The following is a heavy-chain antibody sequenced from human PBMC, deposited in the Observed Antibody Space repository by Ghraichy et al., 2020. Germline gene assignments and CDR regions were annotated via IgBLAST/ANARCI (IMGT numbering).Heavy chain of an antibody. CDR3: TREVRRGQAFDI. CDR1: GFTVSSNY. V-gene: IGHV3-66*02. Sequence: GGSLRLSCAASGFTVSSNYMSWVRQAPGKRLEWVSVIYSGGSTYYADSVKGRFTISRDNSKNTLYLQMNSLRPEDTAVYFCTREVRRGQAFDIWGQGTMVTVSS. J-gene: IGHJ3*02. D-gene: IGHD6-25*01. CDR2: IYSGGST.